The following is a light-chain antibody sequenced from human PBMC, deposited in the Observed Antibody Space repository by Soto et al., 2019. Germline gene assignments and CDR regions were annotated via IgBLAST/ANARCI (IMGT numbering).Light chain of an antibody. CDR3: QQRSDWRLT. V-gene: IGKV3-11*01. Sequence: PGERATLSCRASQRVSFYLAWYQQKPGQAPRLLIYDASNRATGIPARFSGSGSGTDFTLTISSLEPEDFAVYYCQQRSDWRLTFGGGTKVEIK. CDR1: QRVSFY. J-gene: IGKJ4*01. CDR2: DAS.